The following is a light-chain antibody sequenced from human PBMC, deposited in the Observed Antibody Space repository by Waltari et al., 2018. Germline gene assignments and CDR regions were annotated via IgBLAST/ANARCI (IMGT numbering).Light chain of an antibody. V-gene: IGKV3-20*01. Sequence: DIVLTQSPGTLSLSPGERATLSCRASQSVGRYLAWYQQKPCQAPRLLIYDASTRATGIPDRFSGSGSGTDFSLTIIRLEPEDFAVYYCQKYVNLPATFGQGTKVEIK. CDR2: DAS. CDR1: QSVGRY. CDR3: QKYVNLPAT. J-gene: IGKJ1*01.